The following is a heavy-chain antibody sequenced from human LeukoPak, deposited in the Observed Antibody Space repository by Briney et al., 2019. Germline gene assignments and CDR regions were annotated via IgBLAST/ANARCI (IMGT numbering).Heavy chain of an antibody. Sequence: PSETLSLTCTVSGGSITSGSYYWSWIRQSAGEGLEWIGRMYSSGSTNYNPSLKSRVTISADTSKNQFSLQLNSVTPEDTAVYYCARDDLQLVRRLGGGTEYYYYCYMDVWGKGTTVTVSS. J-gene: IGHJ6*03. CDR1: GGSITSGSYY. D-gene: IGHD6-13*01. CDR3: ARDDLQLVRRLGGGTEYYYYCYMDV. V-gene: IGHV4-61*02. CDR2: MYSSGST.